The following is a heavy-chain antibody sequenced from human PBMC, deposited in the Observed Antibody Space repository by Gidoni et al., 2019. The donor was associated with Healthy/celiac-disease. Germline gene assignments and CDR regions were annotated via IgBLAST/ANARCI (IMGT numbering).Heavy chain of an antibody. D-gene: IGHD3-22*01. J-gene: IGHJ4*02. V-gene: IGHV4-34*01. CDR1: GGSFSGYY. CDR3: ARGAKSYYDRRRGVLGGAQPYFDY. Sequence: QVQLQQWGAGLLTPSETLSLTCAVYGGSFSGYYWSCIRQPPGKGLEWIGEINHSGSTNYNPSLKSRVTISVDTSKNQFSLKLSSVTAADTAVYYCARGAKSYYDRRRGVLGGAQPYFDYWGQGTLVTVSS. CDR2: INHSGST.